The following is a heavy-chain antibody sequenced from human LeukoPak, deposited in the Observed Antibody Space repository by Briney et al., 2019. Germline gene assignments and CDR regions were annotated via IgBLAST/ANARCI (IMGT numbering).Heavy chain of an antibody. CDR3: AKGSRGYTNYYFDY. CDR1: GFSFSGYA. J-gene: IGHJ4*02. V-gene: IGHV3-23*01. Sequence: GGSLRLSCASSGFSFSGYAMIWVRQAPGKGLELVSTISDSGASTFYADPVRGRFITSKDIPSNTVYLQMNSLRAEDTAVYYCAKGSRGYTNYYFDYWGQGTLVTVSS. D-gene: IGHD2-2*02. CDR2: ISDSGAST.